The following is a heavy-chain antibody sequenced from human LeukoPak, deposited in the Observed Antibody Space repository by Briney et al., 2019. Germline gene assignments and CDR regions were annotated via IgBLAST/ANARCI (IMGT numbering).Heavy chain of an antibody. V-gene: IGHV4-39*01. CDR2: IYYNGST. Sequence: SETLSLTCTVSGGSISSSSYYWGWIRQPPGKGLEWIGSIYYNGSTYYNPSLKSRVTISVDTSENQFSLKLSSVTAADTAVYYCARGRLNPTGSFSRRSYAFDIWGQGTMVTVSS. CDR1: GGSISSSSYY. J-gene: IGHJ3*02. CDR3: ARGRLNPTGSFSRRSYAFDI. D-gene: IGHD5-12*01.